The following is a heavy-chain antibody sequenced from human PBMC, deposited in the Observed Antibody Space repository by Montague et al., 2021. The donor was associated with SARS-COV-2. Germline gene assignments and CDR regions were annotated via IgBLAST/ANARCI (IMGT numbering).Heavy chain of an antibody. Sequence: SETLSLTCTASGDSIGAYYWSWIRQPPGKGLEWIGYIDNSGSTNHNPSLESRVTMSVDTPKNQFSLKLNSVTAAATAVYYCARHGGNDAFDIWGRGTMVTVSS. D-gene: IGHD4-23*01. CDR1: GDSIGAYY. J-gene: IGHJ3*02. CDR3: ARHGGNDAFDI. V-gene: IGHV4-59*01. CDR2: IDNSGST.